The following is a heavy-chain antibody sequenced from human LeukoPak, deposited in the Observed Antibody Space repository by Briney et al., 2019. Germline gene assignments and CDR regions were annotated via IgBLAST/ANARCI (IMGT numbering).Heavy chain of an antibody. CDR3: ARGVGIAVAFDYMDV. CDR2: IYYSGST. CDR1: GGSISSYY. D-gene: IGHD6-19*01. V-gene: IGHV4-59*01. J-gene: IGHJ6*03. Sequence: PSETLSLTCTVSGGSISSYYWSWIRQPPGKGLEWIGYIYYSGSTNYNPSLKTRVTLSVDTSKNQFSLELSSVTAADTAVYYRARGVGIAVAFDYMDVWGKGTTVTVSS.